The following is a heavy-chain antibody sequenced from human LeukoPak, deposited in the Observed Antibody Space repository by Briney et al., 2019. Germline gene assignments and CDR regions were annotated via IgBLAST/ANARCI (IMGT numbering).Heavy chain of an antibody. CDR2: IYTNGNT. Sequence: PSETLSLTCTVSGGSITTYYWSWIRQPAGKGPEWIGRIYTNGNTIYNPSLESRVTMSIDTSKNQFSLQLRSVTAANTALYYCARDYYDKLTGCFDYWGQGAQVTVSP. V-gene: IGHV4-4*07. J-gene: IGHJ4*02. CDR3: ARDYYDKLTGCFDY. D-gene: IGHD3-9*01. CDR1: GGSITTYY.